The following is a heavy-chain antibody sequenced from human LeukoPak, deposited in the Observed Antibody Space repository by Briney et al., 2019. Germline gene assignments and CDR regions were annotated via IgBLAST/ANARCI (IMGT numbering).Heavy chain of an antibody. V-gene: IGHV3-48*04. D-gene: IGHD4-23*01. Sequence: PGGSLRLSCAASGFTFSSYSMNWVRQAPGKGLEWVSYISSSSSTIYYADSVKGRFTISRDNAKNSLYLQMNSLRAEDTAVYYCASDRVWVVTPQDYYYYYGMDVWGQGTTVTVSS. CDR3: ASDRVWVVTPQDYYYYYGMDV. CDR1: GFTFSSYS. CDR2: ISSSSSTI. J-gene: IGHJ6*02.